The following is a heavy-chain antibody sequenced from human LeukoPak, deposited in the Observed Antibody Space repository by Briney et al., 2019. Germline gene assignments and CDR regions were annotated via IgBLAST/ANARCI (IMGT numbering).Heavy chain of an antibody. V-gene: IGHV3-23*01. CDR3: AKAPWEYGPGTYFPVPFDC. Sequence: PGGSLRLSCAASGFTFSSYAMIWVRQAPGKGLEWVSGISGSGGSTYYADSVKGRFTISRDNSKNTLYLQMNSLRAEDTAVYYCAKAPWEYGPGTYFPVPFDCWGQGTLVTVSS. CDR1: GFTFSSYA. J-gene: IGHJ4*02. CDR2: ISGSGGST. D-gene: IGHD3-10*01.